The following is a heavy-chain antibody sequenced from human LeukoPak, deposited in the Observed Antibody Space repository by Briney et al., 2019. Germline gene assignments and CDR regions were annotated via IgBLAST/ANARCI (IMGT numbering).Heavy chain of an antibody. CDR2: IYYSGST. CDR1: GGSISSYY. D-gene: IGHD5-18*01. Sequence: KPSETLSLTCTVSGGSISSYYWSWIRQPPGKGLEWIGYIYYSGSTNYNPSLKSRVTISVDTSKNQFSLKLSSVTAADTAVYYCAGGRVTAMGPFDYWGQGTLVTVSS. CDR3: AGGRVTAMGPFDY. V-gene: IGHV4-59*01. J-gene: IGHJ4*02.